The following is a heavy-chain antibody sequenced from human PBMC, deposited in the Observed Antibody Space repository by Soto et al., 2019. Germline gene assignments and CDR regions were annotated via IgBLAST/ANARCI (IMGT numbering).Heavy chain of an antibody. Sequence: SETLSLTCTVSGGSISSYYWSRIRQPPGKGLEWIGYIYYSGSTNYNPSLKSRVTISVDTSKNQFSLKLSSVTAADTAVYYCASSSAYYGAYVFDYWGQGTLVTVSS. J-gene: IGHJ4*02. CDR2: IYYSGST. D-gene: IGHD4-17*01. CDR1: GGSISSYY. CDR3: ASSSAYYGAYVFDY. V-gene: IGHV4-59*08.